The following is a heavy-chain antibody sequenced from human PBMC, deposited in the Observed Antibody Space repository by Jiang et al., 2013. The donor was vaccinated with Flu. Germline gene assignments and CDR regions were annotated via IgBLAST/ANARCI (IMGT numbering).Heavy chain of an antibody. J-gene: IGHJ6*02. CDR1: GGSISNYY. D-gene: IGHD5-18*01. CDR2: IQNGGRT. V-gene: IGHV4-59*13. CDR3: ARDRGDTAIPYGLDV. Sequence: KPSETLSLTCTVSGGSISNYYWTWIRQPPGKGLEWIGHIQNGGRTDYNPSLKSRVSMSVDTSRNHFSLKLSSVTTADTAVYYCARDRGDTAIPYGLDVGGQGTTVTVSS.